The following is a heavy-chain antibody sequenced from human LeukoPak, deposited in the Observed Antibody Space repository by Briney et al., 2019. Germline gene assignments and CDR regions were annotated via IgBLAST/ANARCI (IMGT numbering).Heavy chain of an antibody. J-gene: IGHJ4*02. Sequence: GGSLRLSCAHSRFAFSTSTMNSVRQAPGEGLEWVSSVCSSSRFIYSAHSVKGRFTIARDNAKNSLYMQMNSLRAEDTAVYYCARGMEFGVTSGFDSWGQGTLLTVSS. D-gene: IGHD3-16*01. CDR1: RFAFSTST. V-gene: IGHV3-21*01. CDR3: ARGMEFGVTSGFDS. CDR2: VCSSSRFI.